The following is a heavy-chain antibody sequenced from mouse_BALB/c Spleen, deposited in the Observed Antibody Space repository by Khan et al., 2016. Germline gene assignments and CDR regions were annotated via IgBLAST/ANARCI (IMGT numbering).Heavy chain of an antibody. CDR1: GYSITSDYA. V-gene: IGHV3-2*02. Sequence: EVQLQESGPGLVKPSQSLSLTCTVTGYSITSDYAWNWIRQFPGNKLEWMGYISYSGSTSYNPSLKSRISITRDTSKNQFFLQLSSVTTEDTATYYCARAPPRWYFDVWGAGTTVTGSS. CDR3: ARAPPRWYFDV. J-gene: IGHJ1*01. CDR2: ISYSGST.